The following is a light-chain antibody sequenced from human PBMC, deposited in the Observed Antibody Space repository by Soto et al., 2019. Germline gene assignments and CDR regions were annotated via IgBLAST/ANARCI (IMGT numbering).Light chain of an antibody. CDR3: QHADSYPLLT. CDR2: AAS. Sequence: DIQMTQSPSSVSASVGDRVTITCRSSEDISTWLAWYQQKPGKAPKLLIYAASSLQSGVPSRFSGSGSGTDFTPTTSSLQPEDFATYYCQHADSYPLLTFGQGTRLDIK. CDR1: EDISTW. J-gene: IGKJ5*01. V-gene: IGKV1-12*01.